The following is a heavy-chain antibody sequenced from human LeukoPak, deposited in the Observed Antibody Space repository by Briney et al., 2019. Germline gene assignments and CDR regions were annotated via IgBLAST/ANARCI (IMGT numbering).Heavy chain of an antibody. D-gene: IGHD6-19*01. V-gene: IGHV3-23*01. CDR1: GFTFSSYA. J-gene: IGHJ4*02. CDR2: ISGSGGST. Sequence: GGSLRLSCAASGFTFSSYAMSWVRQAPGKGLEWVSAISGSGGSTYYADSVKGRFTISRDNSKNTLYLQMNSLRAEDTAVYYCARDNAGSSGWYHGFDYWGQGTLVTVSS. CDR3: ARDNAGSSGWYHGFDY.